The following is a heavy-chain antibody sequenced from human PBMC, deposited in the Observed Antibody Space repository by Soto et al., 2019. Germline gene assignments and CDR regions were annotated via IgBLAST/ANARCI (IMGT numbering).Heavy chain of an antibody. D-gene: IGHD3-16*01. CDR2: IIPIFGTA. Sequence: SVKVSCKASGGTFSSYAISWVRQAPGQGLEWMGGIIPIFGTANYAQKFQGRVTITADESTSTAYMELSSLRSEDTAVYYCAREVGRGSGSYYLDYWGQETLVTAPQ. CDR1: GGTFSSYA. V-gene: IGHV1-69*13. CDR3: AREVGRGSGSYYLDY. J-gene: IGHJ4*02.